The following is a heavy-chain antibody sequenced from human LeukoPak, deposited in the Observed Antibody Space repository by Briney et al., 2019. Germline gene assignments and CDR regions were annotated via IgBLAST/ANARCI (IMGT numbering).Heavy chain of an antibody. J-gene: IGHJ4*02. V-gene: IGHV3-11*01. Sequence: KPGGSLRLSCAASGFSFSDYYMSWVRQAPGKGLEWISCITNSGSTIYYAESVKGRFTISRDDAKNSLYLQMNNLRAEDTAVYYCARHRDCGTTTCSVDYWGQGTLVTVSS. CDR3: ARHRDCGTTTCSVDY. CDR1: GFSFSDYY. D-gene: IGHD2-2*01. CDR2: ITNSGSTI.